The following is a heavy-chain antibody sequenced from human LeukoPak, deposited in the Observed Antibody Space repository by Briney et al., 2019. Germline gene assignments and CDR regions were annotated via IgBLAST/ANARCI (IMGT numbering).Heavy chain of an antibody. CDR3: ARVRPIGSDSSGYYYVEGDFDY. J-gene: IGHJ4*02. Sequence: PGGSLRLSCAASGFTFSTYTMNWVRQAPGKGLEWVSSITSSSSYIYYADSVKGRFTISRDNAKNSLYLQMNSLRAEDTAVYYCARVRPIGSDSSGYYYVEGDFDYWGQGTLVTVSS. V-gene: IGHV3-21*01. CDR2: ITSSSSYI. D-gene: IGHD3-22*01. CDR1: GFTFSTYT.